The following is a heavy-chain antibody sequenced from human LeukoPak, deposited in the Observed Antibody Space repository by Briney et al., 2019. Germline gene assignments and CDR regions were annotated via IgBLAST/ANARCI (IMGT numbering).Heavy chain of an antibody. Sequence: ASVKVSCKASGYTFTSYDINWVRQATGQGLGWMGWMNPNSGNTGYAQKFQGRVTMTRNTSISTAYMELSSLRSEDMAVYYCARTYDSSGYYYDRVGFDYWGQGTLVTVSS. CDR2: MNPNSGNT. CDR1: GYTFTSYD. V-gene: IGHV1-8*01. J-gene: IGHJ4*02. D-gene: IGHD3-22*01. CDR3: ARTYDSSGYYYDRVGFDY.